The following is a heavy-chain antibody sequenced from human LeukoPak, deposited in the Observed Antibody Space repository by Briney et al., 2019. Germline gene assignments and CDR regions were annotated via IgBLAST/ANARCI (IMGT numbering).Heavy chain of an antibody. V-gene: IGHV4-34*01. CDR1: GGSFSGYY. Sequence: SETLSLTCAVYGGSFSGYYWSWIRQPPGKGLEWIGEINHSGSTNYNPSLKSRVTISVDTSKNQFSLKLSSVTAADTAVYSCARRWLLLDPWGQGTLVTVSS. CDR2: INHSGST. D-gene: IGHD4-23*01. J-gene: IGHJ5*02. CDR3: ARRWLLLDP.